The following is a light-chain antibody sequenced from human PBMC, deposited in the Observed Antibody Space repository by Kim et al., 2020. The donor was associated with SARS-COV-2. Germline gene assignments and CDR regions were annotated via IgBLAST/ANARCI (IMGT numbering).Light chain of an antibody. Sequence: RITFSCTGSSSNIGANFDVHWYQHLPGKAPKLLIYGNTNRPSGVPDRFSGSKSGTSASLAIIGLQAEDEADYYCQSYDNSLNSYVFGSGTKVTVL. CDR1: SSNIGANFD. V-gene: IGLV1-40*01. J-gene: IGLJ1*01. CDR3: QSYDNSLNSYV. CDR2: GNT.